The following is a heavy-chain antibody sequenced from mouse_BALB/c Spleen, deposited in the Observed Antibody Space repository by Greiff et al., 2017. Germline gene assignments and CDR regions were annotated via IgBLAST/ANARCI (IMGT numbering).Heavy chain of an antibody. CDR1: GFTFSDYG. J-gene: IGHJ2*01. D-gene: IGHD3-3*01. CDR3: ARDGGTGYFDY. V-gene: IGHV5-15*02. Sequence: EVQLVESGGGLVQPGGSRKLSCAASGFTFSDYGMAWVRQAPGKGPEWVAFISNLAYSIYYADTVTGRFTISRENAKNTLYLEMSSLRSEDTAMYYCARDGGTGYFDYWGQGTTLTVSS. CDR2: ISNLAYSI.